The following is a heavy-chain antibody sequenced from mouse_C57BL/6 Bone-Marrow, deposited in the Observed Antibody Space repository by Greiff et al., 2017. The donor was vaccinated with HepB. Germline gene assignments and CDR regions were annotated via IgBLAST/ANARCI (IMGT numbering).Heavy chain of an antibody. D-gene: IGHD2-3*01. CDR1: GYSFTGYF. V-gene: IGHV1-20*01. CDR3: ARSDDEGY. J-gene: IGHJ2*01. Sequence: DVKLVESGPELVKPGDSVKISCKASGYSFTGYFMNWVMQSHGKSLEWIGRINPYNGDTFYNQKFKGKATLTVDKSSSTAHMELRSLTSEDSAVYYCARSDDEGYWGQGTTLTVSS. CDR2: INPYNGDT.